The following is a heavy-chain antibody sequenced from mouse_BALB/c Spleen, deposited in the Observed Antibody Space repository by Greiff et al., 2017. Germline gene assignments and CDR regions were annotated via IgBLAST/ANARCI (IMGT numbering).Heavy chain of an antibody. CDR3: ARDYSYDPFDY. Sequence: QVQLKQSGPGLVAPSQSLSITCTVSGFSLTSYGVHWVRQPPGKGLEWLGVIWAGGSTNYNSALMSRLSISKDNSKSQVFLKMNSLQTDDTAMYYCARDYSYDPFDYWGQGTTLTVSS. V-gene: IGHV2-9*02. CDR1: GFSLTSYG. CDR2: IWAGGST. J-gene: IGHJ2*01. D-gene: IGHD2-12*01.